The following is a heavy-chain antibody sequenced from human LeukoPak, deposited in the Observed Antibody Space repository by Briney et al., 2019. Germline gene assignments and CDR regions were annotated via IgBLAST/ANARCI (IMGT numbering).Heavy chain of an antibody. CDR3: ASGTTGTSFDY. Sequence: GGSLRLSWAASGFTFSSYWMHWVRQAPGKGLVWVSRINSDGSSTSYADSVKGRFTISRDNAKNTLYLQMNSLRAEDTAVYYCASGTTGTSFDYWGQGTLVTVSS. CDR1: GFTFSSYW. D-gene: IGHD1-1*01. V-gene: IGHV3-74*01. J-gene: IGHJ4*02. CDR2: INSDGSST.